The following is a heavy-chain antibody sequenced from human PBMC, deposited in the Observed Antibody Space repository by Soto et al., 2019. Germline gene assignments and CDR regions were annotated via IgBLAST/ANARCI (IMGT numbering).Heavy chain of an antibody. CDR1: EGTSRSSSDY. CDR3: ETDDSVWEVQKFFAF. J-gene: IGHJ4*01. CDR2: IYYSGST. Sequence: WSVAEGTSRSSSDYRVSKKKPPGKGLEWIGSIYYSGSTYYNPSLKSRVTISVDTSKNQFSLKLSSVTAADTAVYYFETDDSVWEVQKFFAFWGHGTLVPVSP. D-gene: IGHD1-26*01. V-gene: IGHV4-39*01.